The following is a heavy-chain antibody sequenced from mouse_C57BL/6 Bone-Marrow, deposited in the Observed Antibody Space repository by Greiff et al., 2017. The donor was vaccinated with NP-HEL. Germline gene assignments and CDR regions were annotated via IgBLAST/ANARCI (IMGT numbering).Heavy chain of an antibody. D-gene: IGHD1-1*01. CDR3: ARRGFTVVPYAMDY. CDR1: GFTFSSYG. J-gene: IGHJ4*01. CDR2: ISSGGSYT. V-gene: IGHV5-6*02. Sequence: EVKLQESGGDLVKPGGSLKLSCAASGFTFSSYGMSWVRQTPDKRLEWVATISSGGSYTYYPDSVKGRFTISRDNAKNTLYLQMSSLKSEDTAMYYCARRGFTVVPYAMDYWGQGTSVTVSS.